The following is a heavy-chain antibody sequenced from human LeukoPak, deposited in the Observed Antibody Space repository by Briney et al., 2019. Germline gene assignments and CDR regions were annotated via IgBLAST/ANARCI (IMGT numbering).Heavy chain of an antibody. Sequence: GGSLRLSCAASGFTFTSYVMTWVRQAPEKGLEWVSAVTSGGSTFYADSVKGRFTISRENSKNTLYLQMNSLRAEDTAVYYCANYLRQLPFDYWGQGTLVTVSS. V-gene: IGHV3-23*01. CDR1: GFTFTSYV. CDR2: VTSGGST. CDR3: ANYLRQLPFDY. J-gene: IGHJ4*02. D-gene: IGHD2-2*01.